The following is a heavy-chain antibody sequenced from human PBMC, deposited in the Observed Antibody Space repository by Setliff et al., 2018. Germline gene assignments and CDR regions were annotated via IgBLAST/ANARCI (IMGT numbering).Heavy chain of an antibody. CDR1: GGSISSGSNY. CDR3: VREGVDTRSSTDYRYYMDV. CDR2: IDPSGNT. D-gene: IGHD5-18*01. Sequence: SLTCTVSGGSISSGSNYWSWIRQPAGRGLEWIGHIDPSGNTNYHPSLKSRVTIITDESTSTAFMQLSSLRSEDTAVYYCVREGVDTRSSTDYRYYMDVWGKGTTVTVSS. J-gene: IGHJ6*03. V-gene: IGHV4-61*09.